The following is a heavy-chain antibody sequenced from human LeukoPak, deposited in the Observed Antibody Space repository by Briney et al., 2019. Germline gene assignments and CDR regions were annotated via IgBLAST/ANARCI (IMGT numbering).Heavy chain of an antibody. D-gene: IGHD2-21*02. V-gene: IGHV4-61*08. J-gene: IGHJ5*02. CDR1: GGSISSGGYS. CDR2: IYYSGST. Sequence: PSETLSLTCAVSGGSISSGGYSWSWIRQPPGKGLEWIGYIYYSGSTNYNPSLKSRVTISVDTSKNQFSLKLSPVTAADTAVYYCARGVTPNWFDPWGQGTLVTVSS. CDR3: ARGVTPNWFDP.